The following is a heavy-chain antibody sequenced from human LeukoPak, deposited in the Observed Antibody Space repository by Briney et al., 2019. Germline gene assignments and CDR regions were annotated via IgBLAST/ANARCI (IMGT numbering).Heavy chain of an antibody. V-gene: IGHV4-30-2*03. J-gene: IGHJ6*02. CDR2: IYHSGTT. CDR1: GDSITSGGYS. D-gene: IGHD6-13*01. Sequence: SETLSLTCAVSGDSITSGGYSWTWIRQPPGKGLEWIGYIYHSGTTYYNPSLKSRVTISVDTSKNQFSLKLSSVTAADTAVYYCARHGGIATLRNPPAFSYYYYYYGMDVWGQGTTVTVSS. CDR3: ARHGGIATLRNPPAFSYYYYYYGMDV.